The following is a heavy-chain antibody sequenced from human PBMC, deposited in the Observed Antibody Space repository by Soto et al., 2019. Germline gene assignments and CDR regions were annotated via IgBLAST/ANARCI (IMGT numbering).Heavy chain of an antibody. V-gene: IGHV1-24*01. CDR1: GYINTELF. CDR2: FDPEDGET. Sequence: GGSLKVSCKVTGYINTELFMHWVRRAHVKGLEWMGGFDPEDGETIYAQKFQGRVTMTEDNSTDTAYMELNSLRSEDTAVYYCATSGMITMIVVAQFDYWGQGTLVTVSS. J-gene: IGHJ4*02. CDR3: ATSGMITMIVVAQFDY. D-gene: IGHD3-22*01.